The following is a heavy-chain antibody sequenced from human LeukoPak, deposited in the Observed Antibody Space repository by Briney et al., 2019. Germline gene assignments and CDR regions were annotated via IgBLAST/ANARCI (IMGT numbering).Heavy chain of an antibody. Sequence: ASVKVSCKASGYTFTGYYMHWVRQAPGQGLEWMGWINPNSGGTNYAQKFQGRVTMTRDTSISTAYMELSRLRSDDTAVYYCARRYYDSSGYPTNDAFDIWGQGTMVTVSS. D-gene: IGHD3-22*01. CDR3: ARRYYDSSGYPTNDAFDI. CDR2: INPNSGGT. CDR1: GYTFTGYY. V-gene: IGHV1-2*02. J-gene: IGHJ3*02.